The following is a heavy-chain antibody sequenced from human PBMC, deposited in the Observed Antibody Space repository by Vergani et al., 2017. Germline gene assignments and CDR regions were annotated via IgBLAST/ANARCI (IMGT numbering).Heavy chain of an antibody. V-gene: IGHV4-39*01. CDR1: GDSIISRSYY. D-gene: IGHD3-16*01. J-gene: IGHJ2*01. CDR2: IYNSGNG. Sequence: QMQLQESGPGLVKASETLSLTCTVSGDSIISRSYYWGWIRQPPGKGLEWIGSIYNSGNGDSSSSLKSRVTISADTSKNHFSLRLTSVTAADTAVYYCASGKYYSDSTSHFRGRYFDLWGRGTLVTVSS. CDR3: ASGKYYSDSTSHFRGRYFDL.